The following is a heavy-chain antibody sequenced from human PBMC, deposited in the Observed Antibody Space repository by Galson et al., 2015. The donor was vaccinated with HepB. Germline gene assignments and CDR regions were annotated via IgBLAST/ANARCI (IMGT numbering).Heavy chain of an antibody. D-gene: IGHD6-19*01. CDR2: IIPIFGTA. CDR1: GGTFSSYA. CDR3: AVPRVSSGWPFDY. J-gene: IGHJ4*02. Sequence: SVKVSCKASGGTFSSYAISWVRQAPGQGLEWMGGIIPIFGTANYAQKFQGRVTITADESTSTAYMELSSLRSEDTAVYYCAVPRVSSGWPFDYWGQGTLVTVSS. V-gene: IGHV1-69*13.